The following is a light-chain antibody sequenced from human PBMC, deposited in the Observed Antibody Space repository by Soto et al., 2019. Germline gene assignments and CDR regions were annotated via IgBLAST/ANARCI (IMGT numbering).Light chain of an antibody. Sequence: QSVLTQPPSASGTPGQRVTLSCSGSSSNIETNTVSWYQQLPGTAPKLLIYTNNQRPSGVPDRFPGSKSGTSASLAISGLQSEDEADYYCAAWDDSLNGWVFGGGTKLTVL. CDR3: AAWDDSLNGWV. CDR1: SSNIETNT. V-gene: IGLV1-44*01. CDR2: TNN. J-gene: IGLJ3*02.